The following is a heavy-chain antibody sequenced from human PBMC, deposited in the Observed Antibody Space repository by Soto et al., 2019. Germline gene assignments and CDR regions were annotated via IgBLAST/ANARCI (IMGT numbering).Heavy chain of an antibody. V-gene: IGHV3-23*01. D-gene: IGHD2-2*01. CDR3: AKGGSSTQFLNYYFYHMDV. J-gene: IGHJ6*03. Sequence: LLESGGGLVQPGGSLRLSCVASGLSFPNYAMNWVRQAPGQGLEWVSGIGGSGAYTYYADSVKGRFTISRDNSKNTVYLQMNSLRGEDTAVYYCAKGGSSTQFLNYYFYHMDVWGKGTTVSVSS. CDR2: IGGSGAYT. CDR1: GLSFPNYA.